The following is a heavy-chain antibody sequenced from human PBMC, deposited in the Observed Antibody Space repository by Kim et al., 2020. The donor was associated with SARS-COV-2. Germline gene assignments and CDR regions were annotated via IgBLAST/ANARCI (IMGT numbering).Heavy chain of an antibody. CDR1: GDSVSSNSAA. CDR2: TYYRSKWYN. V-gene: IGHV6-1*01. Sequence: SQTLSLTCAISGDSVSSNSAAWNWIRQSPSRGLEWLGRTYYRSKWYNDYAVSVKSRITINPDTSKNQFSLQLNSVTPEDTAVYYCAGGYSYGSYYYYYGMDVWGQGTTVTVSS. CDR3: AGGYSYGSYYYYYGMDV. D-gene: IGHD5-18*01. J-gene: IGHJ6*02.